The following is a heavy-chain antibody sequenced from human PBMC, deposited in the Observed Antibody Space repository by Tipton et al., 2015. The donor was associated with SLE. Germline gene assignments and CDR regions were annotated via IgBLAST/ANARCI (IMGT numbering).Heavy chain of an antibody. CDR1: GFTFDDYA. Sequence: SLRLSCAASGFTFDDYAMHWVRQAPGKGLEWVSLISWDGGSTYYADSVKGRFTISRDNSKNSLYLQMNSLRAEDTALYYCAKDGSSDYIWGSYRGGYYLDYWGQGTLVTVSS. CDR3: AKDGSSDYIWGSYRGGYYLDY. V-gene: IGHV3-43D*04. D-gene: IGHD3-16*02. CDR2: ISWDGGST. J-gene: IGHJ4*02.